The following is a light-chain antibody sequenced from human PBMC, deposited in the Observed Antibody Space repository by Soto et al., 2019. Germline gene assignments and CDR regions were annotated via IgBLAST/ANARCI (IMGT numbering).Light chain of an antibody. CDR2: KAS. CDR1: QSISSW. J-gene: IGKJ2*01. CDR3: QQYNSYPYT. V-gene: IGKV1-5*03. Sequence: DIQMTQSPSTLSASVGDRVTITCRTSQSISSWLAWYQQKPGKAPKLLIYKASTLESGVPSRFSGSGSGTEFTLTISSLQPDDFATYYCQQYNSYPYTFGQGTKLEIK.